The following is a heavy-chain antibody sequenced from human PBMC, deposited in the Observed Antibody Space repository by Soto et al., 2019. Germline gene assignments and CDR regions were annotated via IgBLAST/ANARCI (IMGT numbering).Heavy chain of an antibody. J-gene: IGHJ6*02. CDR2: IGTAGDT. CDR1: GFTFSSYD. V-gene: IGHV3-13*01. CDR3: ARAEYEVGMDV. Sequence: GGSLRLSCAASGFTFSSYDMHWVRQATGKGLEWVSAIGTAGDTYYPGSVKGRFTISRENAKNSLYLQMNSLRAEDTAVYYCARAEYEVGMDVWGQGTTVTVSS. D-gene: IGHD2-15*01.